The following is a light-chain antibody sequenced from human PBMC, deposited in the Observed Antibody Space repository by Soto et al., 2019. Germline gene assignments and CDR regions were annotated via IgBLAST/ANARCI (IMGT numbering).Light chain of an antibody. CDR1: ISDVGGYNY. V-gene: IGLV2-14*01. Sequence: QSVLTQPASVSGSPGQSITISCTGTISDVGGYNYVSWYQHHPGKAPNLMIYEVFNRPSGVSNRFSGSRSGNTASLTISGLQAEDEGDYSCTSYAGTAPHVVFGGGTKLTVL. CDR2: EVF. J-gene: IGLJ2*01. CDR3: TSYAGTAPHVV.